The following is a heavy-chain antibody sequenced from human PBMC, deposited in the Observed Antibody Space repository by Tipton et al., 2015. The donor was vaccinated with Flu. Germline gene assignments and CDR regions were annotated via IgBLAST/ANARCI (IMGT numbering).Heavy chain of an antibody. CDR3: ARRDYSNYVSEPKNWFDS. CDR2: KYYSGST. J-gene: IGHJ5*01. CDR1: GGPISIGSYY. V-gene: IGHV4-31*03. D-gene: IGHD4-11*01. Sequence: LRLSCTVSGGPISIGSYYWTWIRQRPGKGLEWVASKYYSGSTFYSPSLKSRLTISIDTSKNQFSLKLSSVTAADTAVYYCARRDYSNYVSEPKNWFDSWGQGTLVTVSS.